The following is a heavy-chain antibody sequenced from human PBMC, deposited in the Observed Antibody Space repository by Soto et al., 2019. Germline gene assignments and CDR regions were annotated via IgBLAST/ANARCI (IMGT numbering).Heavy chain of an antibody. V-gene: IGHV5-10-1*01. J-gene: IGHJ6*02. CDR3: ARQGDCSSTSCYTGDDYYYGMDV. CDR1: GYSFTSYW. CDR2: IDPSDSYT. Sequence: GESLKISCKGSGYSFTSYWISWVRQMPGKGLEWMGRIDPSDSYTNYSPSFQGHVTISADKSISTAYLQWSSLKATDTAMYYCARQGDCSSTSCYTGDDYYYGMDVWGQGTTVTVSS. D-gene: IGHD2-2*02.